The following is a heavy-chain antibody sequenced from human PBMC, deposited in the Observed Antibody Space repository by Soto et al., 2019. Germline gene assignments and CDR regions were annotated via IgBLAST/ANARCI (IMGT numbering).Heavy chain of an antibody. J-gene: IGHJ6*02. V-gene: IGHV5-51*01. CDR2: IYPGDSDT. CDR1: GYSFTSYW. Sequence: GESLKISCKGSGYSFTSYWIGWVRQMPGKGLEWMGIIYPGDSDTRYSPSFQGQVTMSADKSTSTAYLQWSSLRASDTAIYYCARQGSSGYYYYGMDVWGQGTTVTVSS. D-gene: IGHD6-6*01. CDR3: ARQGSSGYYYYGMDV.